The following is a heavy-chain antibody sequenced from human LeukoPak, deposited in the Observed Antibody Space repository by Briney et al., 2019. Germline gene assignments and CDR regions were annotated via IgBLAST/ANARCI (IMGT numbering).Heavy chain of an antibody. CDR1: GGSINSYN. V-gene: IGHV4-4*07. CDR3: ARDSATVTTNDY. D-gene: IGHD4-17*01. J-gene: IGHJ4*02. CDR2: INFSGST. Sequence: SETLSLTCTVSGGSINSYNWSWIRQPPGKGLEWIGRINFSGSTNYNPSLQSRVTITVDVSKTQFPLTLNSASAADAAAYYYARDSATVTTNDYWGQGALVTVSS.